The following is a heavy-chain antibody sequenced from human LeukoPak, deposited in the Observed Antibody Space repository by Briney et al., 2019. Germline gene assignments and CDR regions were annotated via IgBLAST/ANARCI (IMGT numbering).Heavy chain of an antibody. Sequence: GGSLRLSCAASGFTFSDYYMSWIRQAPGKGLEWVSYISSSSSCTNYADSVKGRFTISRDNAKNSLYLQMNSLRAEDTAVYYCARGAYTAMALRYDYWGQGTLVTVSS. CDR2: ISSSSSCT. CDR3: ARGAYTAMALRYDY. CDR1: GFTFSDYY. J-gene: IGHJ4*02. V-gene: IGHV3-11*06. D-gene: IGHD5-18*01.